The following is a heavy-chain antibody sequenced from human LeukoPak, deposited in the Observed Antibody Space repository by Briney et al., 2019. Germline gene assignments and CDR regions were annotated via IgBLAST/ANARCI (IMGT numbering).Heavy chain of an antibody. J-gene: IGHJ4*02. CDR1: GFTFSHYT. V-gene: IGHV3-30*02. D-gene: IGHD3-22*01. CDR2: IRYDGSNK. CDR3: AKDADYYDSSSYYSLDY. Sequence: GGSLRLSCAASGFTFSHYTMNWVRQAPGKGLEWVAFIRYDGSNKYYADSVKGRFTISRDNSKNTLYLQMNSLRAEDTAVYYCAKDADYYDSSSYYSLDYWGQGTLVTVSS.